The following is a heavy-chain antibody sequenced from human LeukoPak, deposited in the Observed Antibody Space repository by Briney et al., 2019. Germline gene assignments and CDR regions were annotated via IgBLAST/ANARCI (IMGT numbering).Heavy chain of an antibody. CDR3: ARGHVTGSDRHWDY. CDR1: DFSFSSHW. V-gene: IGHV3-74*01. J-gene: IGHJ4*02. CDR2: IIGDGNSI. Sequence: PGGSLRLSCATSDFSFSSHWMHWVRQAPGKGLVWVSRIIGDGNSISYADSVKGRFTISRDNAKNTLYLQMNSLRVEDTAVYYCARGHVTGSDRHWDYWGQGVLVTVSS. D-gene: IGHD3-9*01.